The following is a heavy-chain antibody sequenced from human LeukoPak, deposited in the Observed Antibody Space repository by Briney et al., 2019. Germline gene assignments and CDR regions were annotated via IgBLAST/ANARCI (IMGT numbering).Heavy chain of an antibody. CDR3: ARHRAGATSYDAFDI. J-gene: IGHJ3*02. Sequence: PSETLSLTCTVSGYSISSGYYWGWIRQPPGKGLEWIGSIYHSGSTSYNPSLKSRVTISVDTSKNQFSLKLSSVTAADTAVYYCARHRAGATSYDAFDIWGQGTMVTVSS. D-gene: IGHD1-26*01. CDR1: GYSISSGYY. V-gene: IGHV4-38-2*02. CDR2: IYHSGST.